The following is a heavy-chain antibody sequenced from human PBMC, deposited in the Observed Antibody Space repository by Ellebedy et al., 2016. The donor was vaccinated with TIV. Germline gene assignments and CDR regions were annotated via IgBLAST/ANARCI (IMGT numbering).Heavy chain of an antibody. CDR3: ARWVGGMDV. V-gene: IGHV4-31*03. J-gene: IGHJ6*02. D-gene: IGHD1-26*01. CDR1: VGAISSGGYY. Sequence: SETLSLXXTVSVGAISSGGYYSSWIRQHPGKGLEWIGYIYYSGSTYYNPSLKSRVIISVDTSKNQLSLKLSSVTAADTAVYYCARWVGGMDVWGQGSTVNVSS. CDR2: IYYSGST.